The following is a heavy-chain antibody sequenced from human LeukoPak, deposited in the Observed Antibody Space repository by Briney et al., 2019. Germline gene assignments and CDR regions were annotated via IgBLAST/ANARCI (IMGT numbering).Heavy chain of an antibody. CDR2: IYYSGST. J-gene: IGHJ4*02. V-gene: IGHV4-39*01. CDR3: ARLAPSTMIVVPLDFDY. CDR1: GGSISSSSYY. D-gene: IGHD3-22*01. Sequence: SETLSLTCTVSGGSISSSSYYWGWIRQPPGKGLEWIGSIYYSGSTYYNPSLKSRVTISVDTSKNQFSLKLSSVTAADTAVYYCARLAPSTMIVVPLDFDYWGQGTLVTVSS.